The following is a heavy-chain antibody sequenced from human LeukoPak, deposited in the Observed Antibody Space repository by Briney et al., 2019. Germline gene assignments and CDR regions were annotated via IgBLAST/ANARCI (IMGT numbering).Heavy chain of an antibody. CDR2: IFYNGST. V-gene: IGHV4-39*01. CDR1: GGSISSSSYY. D-gene: IGHD6-19*01. J-gene: IGHJ4*02. Sequence: SETLSLTCTVSGGSISSSSYYWGWVRQPPGKGLEWIGSIFYNGSTYYNPSLKSRVSISVDTSKNQFSLKLNSVTAADTAVYYCARQVDRQWLVFGYWGQGTLVTVSS. CDR3: ARQVDRQWLVFGY.